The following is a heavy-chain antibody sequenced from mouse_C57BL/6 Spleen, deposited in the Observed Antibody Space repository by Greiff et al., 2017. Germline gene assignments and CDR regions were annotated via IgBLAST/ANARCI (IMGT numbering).Heavy chain of an antibody. CDR2: ISYDGSN. CDR3: ARDILGGYFDD. D-gene: IGHD1-3*01. J-gene: IGHJ2*01. Sequence: EVKLQESGPGLVKPSQSLSLTCSVTGYSITSGYYWNWIRQFPGNKLEWMGYISYDGSNNYNPSLKNRISITRDTSKNQFFLKLNSVTTEDTATYYCARDILGGYFDDWGQGTTLTVSS. CDR1: GYSITSGYY. V-gene: IGHV3-6*01.